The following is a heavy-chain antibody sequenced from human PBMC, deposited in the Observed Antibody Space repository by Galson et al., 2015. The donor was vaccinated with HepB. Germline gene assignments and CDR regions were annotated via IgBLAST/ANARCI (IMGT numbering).Heavy chain of an antibody. CDR3: ARDLQQQLGNYFDY. CDR2: TYYRSKWYN. V-gene: IGHV6-1*01. J-gene: IGHJ4*02. CDR1: GDSVSSNSAA. D-gene: IGHD6-13*01. Sequence: CAISGDSVSSNSAAWNWIRQSPSRGLEWLGRTYYRSKWYNDYAVSVKSRITINPDTSKNQFSLQLNSVTPEDTAVYYCARDLQQQLGNYFDYWGQGTLVTVSS.